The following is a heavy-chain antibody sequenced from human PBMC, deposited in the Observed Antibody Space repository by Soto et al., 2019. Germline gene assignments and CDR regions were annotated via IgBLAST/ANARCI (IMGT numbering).Heavy chain of an antibody. J-gene: IGHJ3*02. CDR1: GGSISSGDYY. Sequence: QVQLQESGPGLVKPSQTLSLTCTVSGGSISSGDYYWSWIRQRPGKGLEWIGYIYYSGSTYYNPSLKTRFTITLDTSKSKFYLKLSSVTAADTAVYYCGGATIGGRAFDIWGQGTMVTVSS. D-gene: IGHD5-12*01. CDR2: IYYSGST. V-gene: IGHV4-30-4*01. CDR3: GGATIGGRAFDI.